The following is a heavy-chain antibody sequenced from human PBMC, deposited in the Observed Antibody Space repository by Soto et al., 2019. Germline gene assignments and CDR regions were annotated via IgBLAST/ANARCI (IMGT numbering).Heavy chain of an antibody. D-gene: IGHD2-15*01. CDR3: ARDGVVVAAKTFFDY. Sequence: TLSLTCAVSGYSISSGYYWGWIRQPPGKGLEWIGSIYHSGSTYYNPSLKSRVTISVDTSKNQFSLRLSSVTAADTAVYYCARDGVVVAAKTFFDYWGQGTLVTVSS. CDR1: GYSISSGYY. V-gene: IGHV4-38-2*02. J-gene: IGHJ4*02. CDR2: IYHSGST.